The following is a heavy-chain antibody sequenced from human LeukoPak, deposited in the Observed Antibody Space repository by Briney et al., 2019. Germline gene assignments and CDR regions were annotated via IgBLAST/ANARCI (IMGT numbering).Heavy chain of an antibody. Sequence: PSETLSLTCTVSGGSISSSSYYWGWIRQPPGKGLEWIGSIYYSGSTYYNPSLKSRVTISVDTSKNQFSLKLSSVTAADTAVYYCAREGRGELSGYHDYWGQGTLVTVSS. J-gene: IGHJ4*02. CDR2: IYYSGST. CDR1: GGSISSSSYY. D-gene: IGHD3-22*01. V-gene: IGHV4-39*07. CDR3: AREGRGELSGYHDY.